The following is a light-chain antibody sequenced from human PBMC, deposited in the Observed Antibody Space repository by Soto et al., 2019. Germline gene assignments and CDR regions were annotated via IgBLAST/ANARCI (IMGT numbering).Light chain of an antibody. Sequence: ETVLTQSPGTLSLSPGERATLSCRAGQSVSSSSLAWYQQRPGQAPPLPIYGTSSRATGSPDTFSGSGSGTAFTLTISSLEPEDFAVYFCQRYGSSPPITFGQGTRLEIK. CDR3: QRYGSSPPIT. CDR2: GTS. V-gene: IGKV3-20*01. CDR1: QSVSSSS. J-gene: IGKJ5*01.